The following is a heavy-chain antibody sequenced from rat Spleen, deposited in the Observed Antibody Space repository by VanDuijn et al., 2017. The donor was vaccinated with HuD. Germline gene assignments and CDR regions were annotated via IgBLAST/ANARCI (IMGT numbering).Heavy chain of an antibody. CDR1: GFTFDDYG. J-gene: IGHJ2*01. CDR2: ISWGGSST. Sequence: EVQLVESGGDLVQPGRSLKLSCAASGFTFDDYGMAWVRQAPKNGLEWVASISWGGSSTYYPDNVKGRFTISRDNAKNALYLQMNNLRSEDTAIYYCTREDSSYIYRWGQGVMVTVSS. D-gene: IGHD1-2*01. CDR3: TREDSSYIYR. V-gene: IGHV5-7*01.